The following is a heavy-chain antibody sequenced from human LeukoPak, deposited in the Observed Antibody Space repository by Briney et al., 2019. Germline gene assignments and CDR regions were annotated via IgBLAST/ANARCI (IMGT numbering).Heavy chain of an antibody. CDR2: INHSGST. J-gene: IGHJ4*02. CDR3: ATASTGTGSGPSDY. V-gene: IGHV4-34*01. CDR1: GGSFSGYY. D-gene: IGHD1-1*01. Sequence: SETLSLTCAVYGGSFSGYYWSWIRQPPGKGLEWIGEINHSGSTNYNPSLKSRVTISVGTSKNQFSLKLSSVTAADTAVYYCATASTGTGSGPSDYWGQGTLVTVSS.